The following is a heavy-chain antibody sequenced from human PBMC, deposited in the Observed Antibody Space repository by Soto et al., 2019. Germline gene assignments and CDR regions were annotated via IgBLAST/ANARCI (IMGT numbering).Heavy chain of an antibody. Sequence: PSETLSLTCTVSGGSISSSSYYWGWIRQPPGKGLEWIGSIYYSGSTYYNPSLKSRVTISVDTSKNQFSLKLSSVTAADTAVYYCASAVIQLWSPFDYWGQGTLVTSPQ. J-gene: IGHJ4*02. D-gene: IGHD5-18*01. V-gene: IGHV4-39*01. CDR1: GGSISSSSYY. CDR2: IYYSGST. CDR3: ASAVIQLWSPFDY.